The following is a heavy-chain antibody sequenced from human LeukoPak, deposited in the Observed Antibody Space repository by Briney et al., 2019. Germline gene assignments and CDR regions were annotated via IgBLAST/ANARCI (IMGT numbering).Heavy chain of an antibody. Sequence: GASVKVSCKASGYTFPSYGISWVRQAPGQGLEWMGWISTYNGNTNYAQKLQGRVTMTTDTSTSTAYMELRSLRSDDTAVYYCARVGDILTGYPYYFDYWGQGTLVTVSS. CDR2: ISTYNGNT. CDR3: ARVGDILTGYPYYFDY. D-gene: IGHD3-9*01. V-gene: IGHV1-18*01. J-gene: IGHJ4*02. CDR1: GYTFPSYG.